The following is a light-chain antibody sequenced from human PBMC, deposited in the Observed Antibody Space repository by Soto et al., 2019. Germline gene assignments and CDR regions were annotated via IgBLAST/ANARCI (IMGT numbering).Light chain of an antibody. CDR1: QAVSTW. V-gene: IGKV1-27*01. CDR3: QNYNSVPLT. J-gene: IGKJ4*01. CDR2: KAS. Sequence: DIQMTQSPSSVSASVGDTVTITCRASQAVSTWLAWYQQKPGKVPKLLIYKASTLQSGVPSRFSGSGSGTDFTLTISSLQPEDFATYYCQNYNSVPLTFGGGTKVDIK.